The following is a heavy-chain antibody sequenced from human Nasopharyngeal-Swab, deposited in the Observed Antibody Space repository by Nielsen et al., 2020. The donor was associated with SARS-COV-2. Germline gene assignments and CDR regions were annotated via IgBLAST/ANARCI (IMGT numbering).Heavy chain of an antibody. V-gene: IGHV4-61*02. CDR3: ARGITTLYYYYYMDV. D-gene: IGHD3-10*01. Sequence: RQAPGKGLEWIGRIYTRGSTNYNPSLKSRVTISVDTSKNQFSLKLSSVTAADTAVYYCARGITTLYYYYYMDVWGKGTTVTVS. J-gene: IGHJ6*03. CDR2: IYTRGST.